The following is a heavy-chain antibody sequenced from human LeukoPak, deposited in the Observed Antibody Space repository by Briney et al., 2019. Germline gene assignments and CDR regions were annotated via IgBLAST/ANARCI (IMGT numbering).Heavy chain of an antibody. V-gene: IGHV1-46*01. Sequence: ASVKVSCKASGYTFTSYYMHWVRQAPGQGLEWMGIINPSGGSTSYAQKFQGRVTMTRDMSTSTVYMELSSLRSEDTAVYYCAKEGKTRNWNYYQAKPVYWGQGTLVTVSS. D-gene: IGHD1-7*01. CDR2: INPSGGST. J-gene: IGHJ4*02. CDR1: GYTFTSYY. CDR3: AKEGKTRNWNYYQAKPVY.